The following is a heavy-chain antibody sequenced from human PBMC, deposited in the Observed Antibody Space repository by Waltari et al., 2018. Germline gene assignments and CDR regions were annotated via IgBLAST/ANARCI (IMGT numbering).Heavy chain of an antibody. J-gene: IGHJ6*02. V-gene: IGHV1-69*13. CDR2: IIPILGTA. Sequence: QVQLVQSGAEVKKPGSSVKVSCKASGGTFSSYAISWVRQAPGPGLEWMGGIIPILGTANYAQKCQGRVTITADESTSTAYMELSSLRSEDTAVYYCAGDCSGGSCYGLGYYYYGMDVWGQGTTVTVSS. CDR1: GGTFSSYA. CDR3: AGDCSGGSCYGLGYYYYGMDV. D-gene: IGHD2-15*01.